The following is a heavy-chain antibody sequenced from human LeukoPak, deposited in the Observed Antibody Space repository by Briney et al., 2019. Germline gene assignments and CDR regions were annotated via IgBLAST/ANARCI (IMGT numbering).Heavy chain of an antibody. CDR1: GYTFTSYD. Sequence: ASVKVSCKASGYTFTSYDINWVRQATGQGLEWMGWMNPNSGNTGYAQKFQGRVTITADESTSTAYMELSSLRSEDTAVYYCARGTRHRYCSSTSCYRGWLDPWGQGTLVTVSS. J-gene: IGHJ5*02. D-gene: IGHD2-2*01. CDR2: MNPNSGNT. V-gene: IGHV1-8*03. CDR3: ARGTRHRYCSSTSCYRGWLDP.